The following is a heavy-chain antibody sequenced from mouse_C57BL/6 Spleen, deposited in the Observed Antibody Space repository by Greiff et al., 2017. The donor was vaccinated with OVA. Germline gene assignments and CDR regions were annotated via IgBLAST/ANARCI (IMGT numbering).Heavy chain of an antibody. CDR1: GYTFTDYE. Sequence: VQLQQSGAELVRPGASVTLSCKASGYTFTDYEMHWVKQTPVHGLEWIGAIDPETGGTAYNQKFKGKAILTADKSSSTAYMELRSLTSEDAAVYYCTRQYGSFYAMDYWGQGTSVTVSS. J-gene: IGHJ4*01. V-gene: IGHV1-15*01. CDR3: TRQYGSFYAMDY. D-gene: IGHD1-1*01. CDR2: IDPETGGT.